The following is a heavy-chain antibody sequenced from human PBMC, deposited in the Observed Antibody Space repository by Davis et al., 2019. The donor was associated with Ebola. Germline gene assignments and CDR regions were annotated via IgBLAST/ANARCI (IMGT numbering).Heavy chain of an antibody. D-gene: IGHD6-13*01. V-gene: IGHV4-39*01. CDR1: GGSISSSSYY. J-gene: IGHJ4*02. CDR2: IYYSGST. CDR3: ARGRGVRIAAAGTRFDY. Sequence: SETLSLTCTVSGGSISSSSYYWGWIRQPPGKGLEWIGSIYYSGSTYYNPSLKSRVTISVDTSKNQFSLKLSSVTAADMAVYYCARGRGVRIAAAGTRFDYWGQGTLVTVSS.